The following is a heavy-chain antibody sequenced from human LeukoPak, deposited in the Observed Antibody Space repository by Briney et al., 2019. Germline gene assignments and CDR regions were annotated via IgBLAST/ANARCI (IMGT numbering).Heavy chain of an antibody. J-gene: IGHJ4*02. Sequence: ASVKVSCKASGYTFTSYGISWVRQAPGQGLEWMGWINPNSGGTNYAQKFQGRVTMTRDTSISTAYMELSRLRSDDTAVYYCARDHPVLYYGSGSYFDYWGQGTLVTVSS. CDR1: GYTFTSYG. V-gene: IGHV1-2*02. CDR2: INPNSGGT. D-gene: IGHD3-10*01. CDR3: ARDHPVLYYGSGSYFDY.